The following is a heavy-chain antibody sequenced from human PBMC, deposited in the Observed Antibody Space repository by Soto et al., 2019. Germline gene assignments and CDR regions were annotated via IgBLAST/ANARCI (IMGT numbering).Heavy chain of an antibody. Sequence: ASVKVSCKVSGYTLTELSMHWVRQAPGKGLEWMGGFDPEDGETIYAQKFQGRVTMTEDTSTDTAYMELSSLRSEDTAVYYCATGLIVVVPAAIDDYWGQGTLVTVSS. CDR2: FDPEDGET. J-gene: IGHJ4*02. V-gene: IGHV1-24*01. D-gene: IGHD2-2*02. CDR3: ATGLIVVVPAAIDDY. CDR1: GYTLTELS.